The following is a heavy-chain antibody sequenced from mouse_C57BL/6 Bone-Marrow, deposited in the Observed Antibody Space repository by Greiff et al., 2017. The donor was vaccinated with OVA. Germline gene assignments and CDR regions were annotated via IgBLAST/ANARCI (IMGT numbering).Heavy chain of an antibody. CDR2: ISSSGDYI. Sequence: EVKLQESGEGLVKPGGSLKLSCAASGFTFSSYAMSWVRQTPEKRLEWVAYISSSGDYIYYADTVKGRFTISRDNARNTLYLQMSSLKSEDTAMYYCTRAGYYAMDYWGQGTSVTVSS. V-gene: IGHV5-9-1*02. CDR1: GFTFSSYA. CDR3: TRAGYYAMDY. J-gene: IGHJ4*01.